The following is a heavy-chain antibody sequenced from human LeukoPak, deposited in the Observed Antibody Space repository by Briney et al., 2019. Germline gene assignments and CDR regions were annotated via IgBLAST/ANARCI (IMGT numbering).Heavy chain of an antibody. V-gene: IGHV4-59*01. D-gene: IGHD3-22*01. CDR3: ARDLLEVNSKGAFDI. CDR1: GGSINGYY. CDR2: IYYSGST. Sequence: PSETLSLTCTVSGGSINGYYWNWIRQPPGKALEWIGYIYYSGSTYYNPSLNNRVSMSVDPSKSQVSLRLSSVTAADTAVYFCARDLLEVNSKGAFDIWGQGTMVTVSS. J-gene: IGHJ3*02.